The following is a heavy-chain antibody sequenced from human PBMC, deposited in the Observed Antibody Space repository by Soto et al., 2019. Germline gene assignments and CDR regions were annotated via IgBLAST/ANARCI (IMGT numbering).Heavy chain of an antibody. CDR2: IYSDGPT. J-gene: IGHJ6*02. Sequence: GGSLRLSCAASGFTVSNNYMSWVRQAPGKGLEWVSLIYSDGPTYYGDSVKGRFTISRDNSKNTVYLQMNNLRAEDTAMYYCARDSIGYGMDVWGQGTTVTVSS. CDR1: GFTVSNNY. V-gene: IGHV3-53*01. CDR3: ARDSIGYGMDV. D-gene: IGHD3-22*01.